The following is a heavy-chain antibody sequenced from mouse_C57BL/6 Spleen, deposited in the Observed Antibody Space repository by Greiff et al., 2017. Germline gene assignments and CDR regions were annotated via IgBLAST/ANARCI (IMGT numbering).Heavy chain of an antibody. CDR3: ARVDLRDAMDY. J-gene: IGHJ4*01. CDR1: GYSITSGYY. V-gene: IGHV3-6*01. CDR2: ISYDGSN. Sequence: EVKLQESGPGLVKPSQSLSLTCSVTGYSITSGYYWNWIRQFPGNKLEWMGYISYDGSNNYNPSLKNRISITRDTSKNQFFLKLNSVTTEDTATXYCARVDLRDAMDYWGQGTSVTVSS.